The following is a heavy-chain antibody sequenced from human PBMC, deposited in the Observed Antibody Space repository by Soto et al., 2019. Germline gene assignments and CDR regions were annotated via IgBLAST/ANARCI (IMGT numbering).Heavy chain of an antibody. Sequence: VQVLESGGGLVQPGGSLRLSCAASGFTFSSYAMSWVRQAPGKGLEWVSTISGSAGSTYFADSVKGRFTISRDNSKNTLHLQMNSLRAEDTAVYYCAKDGEACGGDCYSGMDVWGQGTTVIVSS. V-gene: IGHV3-23*01. CDR2: ISGSAGST. CDR3: AKDGEACGGDCYSGMDV. CDR1: GFTFSSYA. J-gene: IGHJ6*02. D-gene: IGHD2-21*01.